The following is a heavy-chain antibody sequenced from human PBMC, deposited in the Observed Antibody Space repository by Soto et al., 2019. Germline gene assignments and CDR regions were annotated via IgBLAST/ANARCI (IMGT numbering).Heavy chain of an antibody. CDR3: AAYSHKGY. V-gene: IGHV3-66*01. J-gene: IGHJ4*02. Sequence: EEQLVESGGDLVQPGGSLRLSCAASGFTVSNNCMSWVRQAPGKGLEWVSLIYSGGSTYYADSVKGRFTISRDSSKNTLYLHMNSLRAEDTAMYYCAAYSHKGYWGQGTLVTVSS. CDR2: IYSGGST. D-gene: IGHD3-16*01. CDR1: GFTVSNNC.